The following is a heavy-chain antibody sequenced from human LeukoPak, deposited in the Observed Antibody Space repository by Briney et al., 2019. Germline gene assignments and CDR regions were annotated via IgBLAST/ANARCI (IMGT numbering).Heavy chain of an antibody. CDR2: IYYSWNS. V-gene: IGHV4-59*01. Sequence: SQTLSLTCTVSGGSTTNYYWSWIRQPPGKGLEWIGYIYYSWNSNCNPSLKSRVTISVDTSNNQLSLSLRSVTAADTAVYYLSRGPTRYYFDYWRQGTMVTVCS. J-gene: IGHJ4*02. CDR3: SRGPTRYYFDY. CDR1: GGSTTNYY.